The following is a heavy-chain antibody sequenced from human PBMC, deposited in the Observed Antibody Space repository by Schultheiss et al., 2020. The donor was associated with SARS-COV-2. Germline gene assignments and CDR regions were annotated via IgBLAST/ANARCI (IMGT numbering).Heavy chain of an antibody. CDR1: GFTFSSYW. Sequence: GESLKISCAASGFTFSSYWMSWVRQAPGKGLEWVANIKQDGSEKYYVDSVKGRFTISRDNSKNTLYLQMNILRAEDTAVYYCAKVGDYYYYALDVWGQGTTVTVSS. CDR3: AKVGDYYYYALDV. CDR2: IKQDGSEK. V-gene: IGHV3-7*03. J-gene: IGHJ6*02.